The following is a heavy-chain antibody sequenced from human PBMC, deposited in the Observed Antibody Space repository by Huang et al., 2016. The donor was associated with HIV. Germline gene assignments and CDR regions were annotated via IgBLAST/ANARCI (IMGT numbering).Heavy chain of an antibody. CDR1: GGSIRSSDYH. CDR2: IYFKVRT. CDR3: ARHREGPVAYYSGWGSHLNYMDV. D-gene: IGHD3-10*01. Sequence: QLLLQESGPGLVKPSEALALTCAVSGGSIRSSDYHWGWIRQPPGKGLEWIGSIYFKVRTHDSPSRKSWVTIAVDTSKNLFFLNLTSMTAADTAVDYCARHREGPVAYYSGWGSHLNYMDVWGRGRTVVVSS. J-gene: IGHJ6*03. V-gene: IGHV4-39*01.